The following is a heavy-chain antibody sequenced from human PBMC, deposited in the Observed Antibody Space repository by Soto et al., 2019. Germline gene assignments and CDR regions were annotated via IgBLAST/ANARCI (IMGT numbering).Heavy chain of an antibody. CDR3: AHRPSSYDAFDI. Sequence: GLDLEWLALIYWDDDKRYSPSLKSRLTITKDTSKNQVVLTMTNMDPVDTATYYCAHRPSSYDAFDIWGQGTMVTVSS. V-gene: IGHV2-5*02. J-gene: IGHJ3*02. D-gene: IGHD6-6*01. CDR2: IYWDDDK.